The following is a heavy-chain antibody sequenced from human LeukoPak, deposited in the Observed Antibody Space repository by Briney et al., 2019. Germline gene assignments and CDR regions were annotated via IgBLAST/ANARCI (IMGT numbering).Heavy chain of an antibody. J-gene: IGHJ4*02. CDR3: ARDRAASGSSYYFDY. CDR1: GGSISSGGYY. CDR2: IYYSAST. Sequence: SETLSLTCTVSGGSISSGGYYWSWLRQHPGKGLEWIGYIYYSASTYYNPYIKSRVTISVDTSKNQFSMKLSSVTAADTAVYYCARDRAASGSSYYFDYWGQGTLVTVSS. D-gene: IGHD6-6*01. V-gene: IGHV4-31*03.